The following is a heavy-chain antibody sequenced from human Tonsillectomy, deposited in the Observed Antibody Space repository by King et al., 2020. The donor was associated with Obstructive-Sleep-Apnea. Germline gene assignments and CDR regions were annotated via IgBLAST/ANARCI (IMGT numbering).Heavy chain of an antibody. CDR3: AKGYSSSWSPAEDC. V-gene: IGHV3-23*04. CDR1: GFTCSSYA. CDR2: ISGRGGGT. Sequence: VQLVQSGGGLVQPGGSLRLSCSACGFTCSSYAMSWVLQAPGKGLEWVSAISGRGGGTFYADSVKGRFTISRDNSRNTLYVQVNSLRAEDTAVYYCAKGYSSSWSPAEDCWGQGTLVTVSS. D-gene: IGHD6-13*01. J-gene: IGHJ4*02.